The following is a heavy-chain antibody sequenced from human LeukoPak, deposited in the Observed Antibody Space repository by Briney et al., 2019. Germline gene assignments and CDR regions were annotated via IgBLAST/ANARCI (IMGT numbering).Heavy chain of an antibody. CDR3: ARDSGNLNWFDP. J-gene: IGHJ5*02. V-gene: IGHV4-4*07. CDR1: GGSIGSYY. D-gene: IGHD3-10*01. CDR2: IYTSGST. Sequence: PSETLSLTCTVSGGSIGSYYWSWVRQPAGKGLEWIGRIYTSGSTNYNPSLKSRVTMSVDTSKNQFSMKLSSVTAADTAVYYCARDSGNLNWFDPWGQGTLVTVSS.